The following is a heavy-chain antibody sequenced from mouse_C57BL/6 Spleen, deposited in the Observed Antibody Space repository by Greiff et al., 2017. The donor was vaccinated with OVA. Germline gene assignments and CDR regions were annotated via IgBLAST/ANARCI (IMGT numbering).Heavy chain of an antibody. CDR3: VRANWGRWYFDV. D-gene: IGHD4-1*01. J-gene: IGHJ1*03. CDR2: ISGGGGNT. CDR1: GFTFSSYT. V-gene: IGHV5-9*01. Sequence: EVKLVESGGGLVKPGGSLKLSCAASGFTFSSYTMSWVRQTPEKRLEWVATISGGGGNTYYPDSVKGRFTISRDNAKNTLYLQMSSLRSEDTALYYCVRANWGRWYFDVWGTGTTVTVSS.